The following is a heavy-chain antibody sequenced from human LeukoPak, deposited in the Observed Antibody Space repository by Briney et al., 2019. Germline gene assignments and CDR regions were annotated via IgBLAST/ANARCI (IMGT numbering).Heavy chain of an antibody. V-gene: IGHV3-11*04. CDR2: IKTTGLTT. J-gene: IGHJ6*03. CDR3: ARAGQLRYMDV. Sequence: GGSLRLSCEASGFSFSDYYMSWIRQAPGKGLEWISNIKTTGLTTYYADSVKGRFTISRDNAKNSLFLQMNSLRADDTAIYYCARAGQLRYMDVWGKGTAVTVSS. CDR1: GFSFSDYY.